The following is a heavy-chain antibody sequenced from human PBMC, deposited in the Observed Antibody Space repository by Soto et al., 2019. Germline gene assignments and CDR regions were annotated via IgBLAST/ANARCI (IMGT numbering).Heavy chain of an antibody. V-gene: IGHV1-2*04. CDR1: GYTFTGYD. J-gene: IGHJ4*02. Sequence: QVQLVQSGAEVKKPGASVKVSCKASGYTFTGYDMHWVRQAPGQGLEWMGWISPNSGDTNYAQKFQGWVTMTRDTSISTAYMELSRLRSDDTAVYYCARTHCSSISCYVGSWDYWGQGTLVPVSS. D-gene: IGHD2-2*01. CDR2: ISPNSGDT. CDR3: ARTHCSSISCYVGSWDY.